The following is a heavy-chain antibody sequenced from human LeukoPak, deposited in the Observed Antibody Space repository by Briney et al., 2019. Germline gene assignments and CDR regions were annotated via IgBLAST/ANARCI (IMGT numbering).Heavy chain of an antibody. J-gene: IGHJ5*02. CDR2: ISSSSSYI. CDR1: GFTVSSNY. Sequence: GGSLRLSCAASGFTVSSNYMSWVRQAPGKGLEWVSSISSSSSYIYYADSVKGRFTISRDNAKNSLYLQMNSLRAEDTAVYYCARDPPTVAGTNENNWFDPWGQGTLVTVSS. V-gene: IGHV3-21*01. D-gene: IGHD6-19*01. CDR3: ARDPPTVAGTNENNWFDP.